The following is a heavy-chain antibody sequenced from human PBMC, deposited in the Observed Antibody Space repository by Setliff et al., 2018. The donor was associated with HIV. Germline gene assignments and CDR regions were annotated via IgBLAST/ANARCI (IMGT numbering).Heavy chain of an antibody. CDR1: GLSMSYNY. J-gene: IGHJ4*02. V-gene: IGHV4-59*01. D-gene: IGHD3-3*01. Sequence: LSLTCTVSGLSMSYNYWTWIRQSPGKGLEWIGYVHYSGSTRYNPSLKSRVTISVDTSKKKFSLKLTSMTATDTAVYYCSSEKKAWSVSDSFYEYWGQGVPVTVSS. CDR3: SSEKKAWSVSDSFYEY. CDR2: VHYSGST.